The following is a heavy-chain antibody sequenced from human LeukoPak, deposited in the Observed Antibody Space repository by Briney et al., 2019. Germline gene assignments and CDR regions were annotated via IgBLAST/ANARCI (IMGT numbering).Heavy chain of an antibody. Sequence: YPSETLSLTCPVSGGSISSSRYYWGWIRQPPGKGLEWIGSIYYSGSTYYNPSLKSRVTLSVDTSKNQFSLKLSSVTAADPALYYCASRPPLSGSSGGDAFDIWGQGTMVTVSS. D-gene: IGHD6-19*01. J-gene: IGHJ3*02. CDR2: IYYSGST. CDR3: ASRPPLSGSSGGDAFDI. CDR1: GGSISSSRYY. V-gene: IGHV4-39*01.